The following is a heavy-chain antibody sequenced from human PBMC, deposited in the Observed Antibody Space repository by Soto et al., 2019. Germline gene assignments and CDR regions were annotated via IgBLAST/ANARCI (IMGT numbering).Heavy chain of an antibody. V-gene: IGHV2-5*02. CDR2: IYWDDDK. CDR3: AHSRCGGDCLQSYSSHYYYGMDV. J-gene: IGHJ6*02. D-gene: IGHD2-21*02. CDR1: GFSLSTSGVG. Sequence: QITLKESGPTLVRPTQTLTLTCTFSGFSLSTSGVGVGWIRQPPGKALEWLALIYWDDDKRYSPSLKSRLTLAKAPSKNQVVLTLTHMDPVDTATYYCAHSRCGGDCLQSYSSHYYYGMDVWGQGTTVTVSS.